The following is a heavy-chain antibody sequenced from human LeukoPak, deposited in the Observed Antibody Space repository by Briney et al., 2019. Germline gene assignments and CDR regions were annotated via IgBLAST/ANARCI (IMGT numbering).Heavy chain of an antibody. J-gene: IGHJ4*02. CDR3: ARRITMVRGVTRVYYFDY. V-gene: IGHV5-51*01. CDR2: IYPGDSDT. Sequence: GESLQISCKGSGYSFTSYWIGWVRQMPGKGLEWMGIIYPGDSDTRYSPSFQGQVTISADKSISTAYLQWSSLKASDTAMYYCARRITMVRGVTRVYYFDYWGQGTLVTVSS. CDR1: GYSFTSYW. D-gene: IGHD3-10*01.